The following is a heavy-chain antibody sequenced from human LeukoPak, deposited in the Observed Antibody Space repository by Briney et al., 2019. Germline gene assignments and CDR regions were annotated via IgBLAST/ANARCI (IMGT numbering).Heavy chain of an antibody. CDR1: GGSIYSTTFY. V-gene: IGHV4-39*01. CDR2: MYYDGST. D-gene: IGHD1-26*01. Sequence: PSETLSLTCTVSGGSIYSTTFYWGWIRQPPGKGLEWIGSMYYDGSTYHNPSLKSRVAISVDTSNNQFSLKLTSVTAADTAVYFCARRSDSGSDDGEDYFDYWGQGTLVTVSS. CDR3: ARRSDSGSDDGEDYFDY. J-gene: IGHJ4*02.